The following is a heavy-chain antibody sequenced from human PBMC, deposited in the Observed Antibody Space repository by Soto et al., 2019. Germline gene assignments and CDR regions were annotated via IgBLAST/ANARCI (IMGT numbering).Heavy chain of an antibody. V-gene: IGHV1-46*01. CDR1: GYTFTSYY. CDR2: INPSGGST. D-gene: IGHD3-10*01. J-gene: IGHJ4*02. CDR3: ARSLDTSMVRGVPYYFDY. Sequence: GPSVKVSCKASGYTFTSYYMHWVRQAPGQGLEWMGIINPSGGSTSYAQKCQGRVTMTRDTSTSTVYMELSSLRSEDTAVYYCARSLDTSMVRGVPYYFDYWGQGTLVTVSS.